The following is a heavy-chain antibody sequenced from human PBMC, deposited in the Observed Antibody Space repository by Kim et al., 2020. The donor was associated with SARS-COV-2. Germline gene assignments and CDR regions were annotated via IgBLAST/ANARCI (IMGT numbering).Heavy chain of an antibody. J-gene: IGHJ6*02. Sequence: GGSLRLSCAASGFTFSSYAMSWVRQAPGKGLEWVSAISGSGGSTYYADSVKGRFTISRDNSKNTLYLQMNSLRAEDTAVYYCAKDPTEQWLVFGYYYYYGMDVWGQGTTVTVSS. CDR2: ISGSGGST. V-gene: IGHV3-23*01. CDR3: AKDPTEQWLVFGYYYYYGMDV. CDR1: GFTFSSYA. D-gene: IGHD6-19*01.